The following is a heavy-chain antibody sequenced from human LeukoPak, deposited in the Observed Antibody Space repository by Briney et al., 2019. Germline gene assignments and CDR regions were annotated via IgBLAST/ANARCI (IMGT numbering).Heavy chain of an antibody. J-gene: IGHJ3*01. CDR1: GGSISSDHW. CDR2: IFHIGVT. V-gene: IGHV4-4*02. CDR3: ARGGRSAFDV. Sequence: SETLSLTCAVSGGSISSDHWWSWVRQPPGKSLEWIGEIFHIGVTNYKPSLKSRVSMSVDKSRYQFSLNLRSMTAADTAVYFCARGGRSAFDVWGPGTKVIVSS.